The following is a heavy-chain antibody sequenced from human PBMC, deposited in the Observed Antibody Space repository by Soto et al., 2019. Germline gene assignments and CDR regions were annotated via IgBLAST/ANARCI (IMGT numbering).Heavy chain of an antibody. J-gene: IGHJ6*03. D-gene: IGHD1-26*01. CDR1: GLTFSNYA. Sequence: TGGSLRLSCAASGLTFSNYAMSWVRQAPGKGLEWVSVISGSGGATYYADSVKGRFTISRDNSKNTLYLQMNSLGAEDTAVYYCAKDPRATTTAHQAYYMDVWGKGTPVTSP. CDR2: ISGSGGAT. CDR3: AKDPRATTTAHQAYYMDV. V-gene: IGHV3-23*01.